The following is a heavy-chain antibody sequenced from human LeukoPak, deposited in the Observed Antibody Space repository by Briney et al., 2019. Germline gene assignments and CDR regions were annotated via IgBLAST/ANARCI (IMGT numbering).Heavy chain of an antibody. Sequence: GGSLRLSCAASGFTFSSYSMHWIRQTPGRGLEWVSVIYSDGTTKYADSAKGRFTISRDNSKSMVYLQMDRLRAEDTAVYYCARCKGGWSDHFYGMDVWGQGTTVTVSS. CDR3: ARCKGGWSDHFYGMDV. J-gene: IGHJ6*02. V-gene: IGHV3-53*01. D-gene: IGHD6-19*01. CDR2: IYSDGTT. CDR1: GFTFSSYS.